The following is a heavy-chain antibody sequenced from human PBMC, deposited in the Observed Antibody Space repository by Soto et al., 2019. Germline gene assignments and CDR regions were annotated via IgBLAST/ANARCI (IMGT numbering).Heavy chain of an antibody. Sequence: PGGSLRLSCAASGFRLDNYAMHWVRQVPGKGLEWVSGISWKGGNICYADSVKGRFTISRDNAKSSLYQQMNSLRAENTAFYYRAKDLDRITSFGKPLDVWGQGTTVAASS. D-gene: IGHD1-20*01. CDR2: ISWKGGNI. J-gene: IGHJ6*02. CDR1: GFRLDNYA. V-gene: IGHV3-9*01. CDR3: AKDLDRITSFGKPLDV.